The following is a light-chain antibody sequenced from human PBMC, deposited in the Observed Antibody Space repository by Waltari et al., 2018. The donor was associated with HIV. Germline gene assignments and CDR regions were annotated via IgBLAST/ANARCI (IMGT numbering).Light chain of an antibody. CDR1: SSDVGVFNS. CDR3: SSFAAGGTQV. CDR2: EVN. Sequence: QSALTQPASVSGLPGQSTTISCSGPSSDVGVFNSLSWYQLHPGKAPQLLIFEVNNRPSGVSIRFSGSKSGNTASLTISGLQTEDEADYYCSSFAAGGTQVFGTGTKVTV. J-gene: IGLJ1*01. V-gene: IGLV2-14*01.